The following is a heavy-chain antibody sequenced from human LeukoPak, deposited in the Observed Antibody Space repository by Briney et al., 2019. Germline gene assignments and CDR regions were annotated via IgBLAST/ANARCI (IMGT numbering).Heavy chain of an antibody. J-gene: IGHJ2*01. V-gene: IGHV3-23*01. Sequence: PGGSLRLSCVASGFTFSSYNMNWVRQAPGKGLEWVSTLSGSGNTTFYADSVKGRFTISRDNSKNTLYLQMNSLRAEDTAVYYCAKPVVVTASPRYFHLWGRGTLVTVSS. CDR1: GFTFSSYN. CDR2: LSGSGNTT. D-gene: IGHD2-21*02. CDR3: AKPVVVTASPRYFHL.